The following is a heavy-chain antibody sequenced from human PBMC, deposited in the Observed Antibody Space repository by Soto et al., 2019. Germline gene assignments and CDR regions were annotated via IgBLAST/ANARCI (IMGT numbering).Heavy chain of an antibody. CDR3: AKNKRYCTSTTCPPYYGMDV. CDR1: GFTFSSYG. J-gene: IGHJ6*02. V-gene: IGHV3-64*02. Sequence: PGGSLRLSCAASGFTFSSYGMHWVRQAPGKGLEFVAAINSLGVSTYYADSVKGRFTISRDNSRNTLDLQMGSLRAEDTAVYYCAKNKRYCTSTTCPPYYGMDVWGQGTTVTVSS. D-gene: IGHD2-2*01. CDR2: INSLGVST.